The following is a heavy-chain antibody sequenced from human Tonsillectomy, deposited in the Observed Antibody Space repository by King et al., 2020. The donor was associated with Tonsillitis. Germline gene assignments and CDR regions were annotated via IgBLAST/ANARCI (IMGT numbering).Heavy chain of an antibody. CDR2: ISWDGGSP. J-gene: IGHJ4*02. CDR3: AKEEGYYDSSGRRHYYFDY. CDR1: GFTFDDYA. V-gene: IGHV3-43D*03. Sequence: VQLVESGGVVVQPGGSLRLSCAASGFTFDDYAMHWVRQAPGKGLKWVSLISWDGGSPYYADSVKGRFTITRDNSKNSLYLQMNSLRVEDTALYYCAKEEGYYDSSGRRHYYFDYWGQGTLVTVSS. D-gene: IGHD3-22*01.